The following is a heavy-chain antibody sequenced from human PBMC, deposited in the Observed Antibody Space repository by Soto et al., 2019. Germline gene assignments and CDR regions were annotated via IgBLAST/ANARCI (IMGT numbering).Heavy chain of an antibody. CDR3: ARNSLALRKNNWFDP. CDR2: IFYLGSS. J-gene: IGHJ5*02. Sequence: SETLSLTCTVSGDSIISSDFYWGWVRQPPGKGLEWIGSIFYLGSSYYNPSLKSRVTMSVDTSKNQFSLRLRSVTAADTALYFCARNSLALRKNNWFDPWGQGIMVNVSS. CDR1: GDSIISSDFY. D-gene: IGHD3-3*02. V-gene: IGHV4-39*01.